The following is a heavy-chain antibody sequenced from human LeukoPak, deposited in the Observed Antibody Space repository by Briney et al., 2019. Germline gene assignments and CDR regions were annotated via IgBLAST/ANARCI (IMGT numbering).Heavy chain of an antibody. J-gene: IGHJ4*02. CDR3: ARSATVTTGYFDY. CDR1: GGSISSSGHY. CDR2: FYSNGNT. D-gene: IGHD4-17*01. Sequence: KSSETLSLTCSVSGGSISSSGHYWGWIRQSPEKGLDWIGSFYSNGNTYYNPSVKSRVTISVDTSKNQFSLKLTSVTAAETAVYYCARSATVTTGYFDYWGQGALVTVSS. V-gene: IGHV4-39*07.